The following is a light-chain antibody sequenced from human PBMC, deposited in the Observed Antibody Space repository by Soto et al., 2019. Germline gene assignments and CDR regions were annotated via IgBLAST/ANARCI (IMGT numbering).Light chain of an antibody. J-gene: IGLJ1*01. V-gene: IGLV2-14*01. CDR1: SIDVGGYNY. CDR3: SSYTIRSTPLYV. Sequence: QSALPQPASVSVSPGQSITISCTGTSIDVGGYNYVSWYHQHPGKAPKLMIYVVSNRTSGISNRFSGSKSGNTSSLTISGLQSEDEAEYYCSSYTIRSTPLYVVGTWTKLTV. CDR2: VVS.